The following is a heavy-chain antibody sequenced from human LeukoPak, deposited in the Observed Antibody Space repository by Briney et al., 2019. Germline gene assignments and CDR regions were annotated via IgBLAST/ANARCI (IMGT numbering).Heavy chain of an antibody. Sequence: GGALRLSCAASGFTLSSNYMSWGRQAPGEGRGWGSDIYSGGSTYYTDSVKGRFTISRDNSKHTLYLQMTSLRAEDTAVYYCARVTHYDSSGIGKYWGQGTLVTGSS. D-gene: IGHD3-22*01. CDR2: IYSGGST. V-gene: IGHV3-53*01. J-gene: IGHJ4*02. CDR3: ARVTHYDSSGIGKY. CDR1: GFTLSSNY.